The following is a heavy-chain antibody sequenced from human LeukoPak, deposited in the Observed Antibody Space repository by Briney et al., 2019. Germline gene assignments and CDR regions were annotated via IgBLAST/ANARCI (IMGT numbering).Heavy chain of an antibody. D-gene: IGHD1-26*01. Sequence: GGSLRLSCAASGFSFSDHYMSWVRQAPGKGLEWISYLSSRSTYAFYADSVKGRFAISRDDAKNSLYLQMNSLRAEDTAVYYCARAVGRGSGAHFDHWGQGTLVAVSS. V-gene: IGHV3-11*06. CDR1: GFSFSDHY. J-gene: IGHJ4*02. CDR2: LSSRSTYA. CDR3: ARAVGRGSGAHFDH.